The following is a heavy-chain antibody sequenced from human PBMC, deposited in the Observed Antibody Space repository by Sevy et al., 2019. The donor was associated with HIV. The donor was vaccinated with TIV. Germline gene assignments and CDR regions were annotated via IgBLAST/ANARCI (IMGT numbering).Heavy chain of an antibody. CDR3: ARDFRVGTTLYAFDF. V-gene: IGHV4-31*03. CDR2: IHYSGST. Sequence: SETLSLTCTLSGGSINSGGYYWSWIRQHPGKGLEWIGYIHYSGSTNYKPSLKSRVTMSVDTSKNQFSLRLSSVTAADTAVYYCARDFRVGTTLYAFDFWGQGTMVTVSS. CDR1: GGSINSGGYY. D-gene: IGHD1-26*01. J-gene: IGHJ3*01.